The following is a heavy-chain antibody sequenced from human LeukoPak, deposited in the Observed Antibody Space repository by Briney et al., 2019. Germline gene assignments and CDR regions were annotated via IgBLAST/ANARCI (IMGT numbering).Heavy chain of an antibody. D-gene: IGHD3-22*01. CDR2: IYYSGST. V-gene: IGHV4-59*01. CDR3: ARVSGAVRFQWLWAAQGAFDI. CDR1: GGSISSYY. Sequence: PSETLSLTCTVSGGSISSYYWSWIRQPPGKGLEWIGCIYYSGSTNYNPSFKSRVTISVDTSKNQFSLKLSSVTAADTAVYYCARVSGAVRFQWLWAAQGAFDIWGQGTMVTVSS. J-gene: IGHJ3*02.